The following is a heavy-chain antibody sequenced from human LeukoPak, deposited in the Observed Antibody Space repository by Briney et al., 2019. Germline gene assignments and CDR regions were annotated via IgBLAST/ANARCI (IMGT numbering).Heavy chain of an antibody. CDR1: GGTFSSYA. D-gene: IGHD2-21*02. CDR2: IIPIFGTA. J-gene: IGHJ5*02. Sequence: SVKVSCKASGGTFSSYAISWVRQAPGQGLEWMGGIIPIFGTANYAQKFQGRVTMTRDASTSTVYMELSSLRSEDTAMYYCAGDPDSGGDNNWIDPWGQGTQVIVSS. V-gene: IGHV1-69*05. CDR3: AGDPDSGGDNNWIDP.